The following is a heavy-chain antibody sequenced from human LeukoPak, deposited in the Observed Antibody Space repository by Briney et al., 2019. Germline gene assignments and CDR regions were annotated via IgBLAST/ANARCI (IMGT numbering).Heavy chain of an antibody. CDR2: IYYSGST. Sequence: SETLSLTCTVSGGSISSYYWSWIRQPPGKGLEWIGYIYYSGSTNYNPSLKSRVTISVDTSKNQFSLKLSPVTAADTAVYYCAVGGFGELAAFDYWGQGTLVTVSS. CDR1: GGSISSYY. J-gene: IGHJ4*02. D-gene: IGHD3-10*01. CDR3: AVGGFGELAAFDY. V-gene: IGHV4-59*01.